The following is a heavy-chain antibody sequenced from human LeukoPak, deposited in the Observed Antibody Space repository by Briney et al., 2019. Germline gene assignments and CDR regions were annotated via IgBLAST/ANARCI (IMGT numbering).Heavy chain of an antibody. CDR2: IKMDGSEE. D-gene: IGHD3-3*02. CDR1: GFTFSNYW. J-gene: IGHJ4*02. V-gene: IGHV3-7*03. CDR3: ARGHFYHLY. Sequence: GGSLRLSCAASGFTFSNYWMSWVRQAPGKGLEWVANIKMDGSEEYYVDPVKGRFTISRDNAKNSLYLQMNSLRAEDTAVYFCARGHFYHLYWGQGTLVTVSS.